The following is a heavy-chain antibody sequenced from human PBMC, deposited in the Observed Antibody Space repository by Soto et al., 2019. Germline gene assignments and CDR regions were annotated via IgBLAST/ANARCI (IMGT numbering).Heavy chain of an antibody. CDR1: GFTFSSYW. V-gene: IGHV3-74*01. J-gene: IGHJ4*02. D-gene: IGHD6-19*01. CDR2: INSDGSST. CDR3: AVAVAGPTAIGY. Sequence: EVQLVESGGGLVQPGGSLRLSCAASGFTFSSYWMHWVRQAPGKGLVWVSRINSDGSSTRYAASVKGRFTISRDNAKNTLYLKMNSLRAKDTAVYYCAVAVAGPTAIGYWGQGTLVTVSS.